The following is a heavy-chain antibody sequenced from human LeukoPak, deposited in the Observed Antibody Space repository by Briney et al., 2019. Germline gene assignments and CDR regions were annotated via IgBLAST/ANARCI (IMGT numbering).Heavy chain of an antibody. CDR2: IYYSGTT. D-gene: IGHD3-10*01. CDR1: GGSFSSVSYY. CDR3: ARTDRDYGSGSFHYFDY. Sequence: SETLSLTCTVSGGSFSSVSYYWSWTRQPQGKGLEWLAYIYYSGTTNYNPSLKSRVTISADTSKNQFSLKLKSVTAADTAVYYCARTDRDYGSGSFHYFDYWGQGTLVTVSS. V-gene: IGHV4-61*01. J-gene: IGHJ4*02.